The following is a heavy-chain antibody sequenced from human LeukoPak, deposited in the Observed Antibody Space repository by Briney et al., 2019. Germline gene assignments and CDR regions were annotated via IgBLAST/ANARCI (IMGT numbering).Heavy chain of an antibody. V-gene: IGHV3-33*01. D-gene: IGHD5-18*01. Sequence: WRSLRLSCAASGFTFSSYGMHWVRQAPGKGLEWVAVIWYDGSNKYYADSVKGRFTISRDNSKNKLYLQMNSLRAEDTAVYYCARADSPLDTAMVDYCGQGTLVTVSS. CDR1: GFTFSSYG. CDR3: ARADSPLDTAMVDY. J-gene: IGHJ4*02. CDR2: IWYDGSNK.